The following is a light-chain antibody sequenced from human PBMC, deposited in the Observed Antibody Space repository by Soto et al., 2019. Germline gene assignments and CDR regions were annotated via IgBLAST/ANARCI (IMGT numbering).Light chain of an antibody. CDR3: QQYNNWPRT. J-gene: IGKJ1*01. CDR2: GAS. CDR1: QSVSSN. V-gene: IGKV3-15*01. Sequence: ETVLTHSPATLSVSPGERATLSCRASQSVSSNLAWYQQKPGQAPRLLIYGASTRATGIPARFSGSGSGTEFTLTISSLQSEDFALYYCQQYNNWPRTFGQGTKVDIK.